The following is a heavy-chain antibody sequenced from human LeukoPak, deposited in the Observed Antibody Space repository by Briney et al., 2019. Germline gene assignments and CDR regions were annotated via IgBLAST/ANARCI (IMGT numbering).Heavy chain of an antibody. CDR2: IYYTGVT. Sequence: SETLSLTCTVSGGSIGTYYWTWIRQPPGKGLEWIGYIYYTGVTNYNPSLKSRVTISVDTSKNQFSLRLTSVTAADTAMYYCARAYDSGGYGLYYFDYWGQGMFVTVSS. J-gene: IGHJ4*02. CDR1: GGSIGTYY. CDR3: ARAYDSGGYGLYYFDY. D-gene: IGHD3-10*01. V-gene: IGHV4-59*01.